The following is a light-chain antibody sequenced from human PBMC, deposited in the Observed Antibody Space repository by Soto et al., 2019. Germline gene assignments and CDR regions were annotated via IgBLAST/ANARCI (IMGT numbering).Light chain of an antibody. CDR2: EGN. V-gene: IGLV2-23*03. CDR3: CSYAAGSTFNYV. CDR1: SGDVGNYNL. J-gene: IGLJ1*01. Sequence: QSVLTQPASVSGSPGQSITISCTGTSGDVGNYNLVSWYQQHPGKAPKLMIYEGNKRPSGVSNRFSGSKSGNTASLTISGLQAEDEADYYCCSYAAGSTFNYVFGTGTKVTVL.